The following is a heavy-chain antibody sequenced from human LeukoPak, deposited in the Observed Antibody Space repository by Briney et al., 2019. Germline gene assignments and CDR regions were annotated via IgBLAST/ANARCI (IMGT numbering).Heavy chain of an antibody. D-gene: IGHD3-10*01. V-gene: IGHV3-30*02. J-gene: IGHJ4*02. CDR2: IRYDGSNK. Sequence: GGSLRLSCAASGFTFSSYGMHWVRQAPGKGQEWVAFIRYDGSNKYYADSVKGRFTISRDNSKNTLYLQMNSLRAEDTAVYYCAKEPDLWFGEYYFDYWGQGTLVTVSS. CDR1: GFTFSSYG. CDR3: AKEPDLWFGEYYFDY.